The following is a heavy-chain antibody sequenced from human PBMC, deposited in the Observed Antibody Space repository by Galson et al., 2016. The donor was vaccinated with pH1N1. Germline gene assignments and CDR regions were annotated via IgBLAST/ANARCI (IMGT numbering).Heavy chain of an antibody. CDR1: GFTVSNYG. Sequence: SLRLSCAASGFTVSNYGMSWVRQAPGKGLEWVSGFSGSGGSTYYTDSVKGRFTISRDNSKNTLYLQMNSLTADDTAVYYCAKATRRLQDYYFDYWGRGTLVTVSS. J-gene: IGHJ4*02. V-gene: IGHV3-23*01. CDR3: AKATRRLQDYYFDY. CDR2: FSGSGGST. D-gene: IGHD5-24*01.